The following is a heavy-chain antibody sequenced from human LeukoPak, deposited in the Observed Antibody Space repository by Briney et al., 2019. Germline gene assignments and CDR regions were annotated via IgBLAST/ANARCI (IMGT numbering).Heavy chain of an antibody. CDR2: IYHSGGT. J-gene: IGHJ4*02. CDR1: GGSFSGYY. Sequence: SETLSLTCAVYGGSFSGYYWGWIRQPPGKGLEWIGSIYHSGGTYYNPSLKSRVTISVDTSKNQFSLKLSSVTAADTAVYYCARDGVVVATTLFDYWGQGTLVTVSS. CDR3: ARDGVVVATTLFDY. V-gene: IGHV4-38-2*02. D-gene: IGHD5-12*01.